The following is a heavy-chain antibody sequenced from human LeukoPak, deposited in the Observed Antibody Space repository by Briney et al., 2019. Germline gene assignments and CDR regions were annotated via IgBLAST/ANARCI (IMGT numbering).Heavy chain of an antibody. Sequence: PSGGSLRLSCAASGFIFSNYAMTWVRQAPGKGLEWVSAINGGGVSTYYADSVKGRIIISRDNSRNTLYLQMNSLRVEDTAIYYCAKNYGSGTYYDNWGQGTLVTVSS. CDR3: AKNYGSGTYYDN. CDR2: INGGGVST. V-gene: IGHV3-23*01. D-gene: IGHD3-10*01. J-gene: IGHJ4*02. CDR1: GFIFSNYA.